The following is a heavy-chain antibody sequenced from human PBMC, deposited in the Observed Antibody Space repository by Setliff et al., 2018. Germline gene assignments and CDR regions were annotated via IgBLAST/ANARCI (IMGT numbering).Heavy chain of an antibody. CDR3: ARTGTYRYFDY. D-gene: IGHD1-1*01. J-gene: IGHJ4*02. CDR2: IHYRGTT. CDR1: GASISSGTCY. Sequence: SETLSLTCTVSGASISSGTCYWAWIRQPPGKGLEWIGRIHYRGTTYSNASLASRLTISVDTAKNQFSLKLTSVTAADTAVYYCARTGTYRYFDYWGQGTRVTVSS. V-gene: IGHV4-39*01.